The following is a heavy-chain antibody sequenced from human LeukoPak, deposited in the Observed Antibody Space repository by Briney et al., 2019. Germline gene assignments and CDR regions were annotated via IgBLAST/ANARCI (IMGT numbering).Heavy chain of an antibody. CDR3: ARDYRAQKGGDDYGDDY. V-gene: IGHV1-18*04. Sequence: ASVKVSCKASGYTFTNYGTSWVRQAPGQGLEWMGWVSTYNDNTNYAQKPQGRVTMTTDTSTTTAYMELRSLRSEDTAVYYCARDYRAQKGGDDYGDDYWGQGTLVIVSS. CDR1: GYTFTNYG. J-gene: IGHJ4*02. D-gene: IGHD4-17*01. CDR2: VSTYNDNT.